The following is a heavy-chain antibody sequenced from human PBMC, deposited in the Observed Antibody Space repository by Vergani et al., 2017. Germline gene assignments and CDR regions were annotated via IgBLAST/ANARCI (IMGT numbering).Heavy chain of an antibody. D-gene: IGHD4-17*01. CDR1: GGTFSSYA. CDR2: IIPILGIA. CDR3: ARDWDDYGDYVLGN. V-gene: IGHV1-69*04. Sequence: QVQLVQSGAEVKKPGSSVKVSCKASGGTFSSYAISWVRQAPGQGLEWMGRIIPILGIANYAQKFQGGVTITADNSTSTAYMELSSLRSEDTAVYYCARDWDDYGDYVLGNWGQGTLVTVSS. J-gene: IGHJ4*02.